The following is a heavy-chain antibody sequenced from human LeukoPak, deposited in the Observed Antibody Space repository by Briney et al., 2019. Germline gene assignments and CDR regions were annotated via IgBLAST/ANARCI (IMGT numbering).Heavy chain of an antibody. Sequence: GASVKISCKASGYTFTHNYIHWVRQAPGQGLGWMGMINPRGGDTRFAQKFHDRLTMSRDTSTSTVYMELYTLRSEDTAIYYCARDKGGYGYYFNSWGQGTLVTVSS. J-gene: IGHJ4*02. CDR1: GYTFTHNY. V-gene: IGHV1-46*01. D-gene: IGHD3-22*01. CDR2: INPRGGDT. CDR3: ARDKGGYGYYFNS.